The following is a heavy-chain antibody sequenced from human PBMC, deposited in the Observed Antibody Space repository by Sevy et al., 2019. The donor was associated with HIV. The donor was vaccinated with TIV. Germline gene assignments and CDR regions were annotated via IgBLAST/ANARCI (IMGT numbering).Heavy chain of an antibody. Sequence: ASVKVSCKASGYTFTSYGMSWVRQAPGQGLEWMGWISACNGNTNYAQRLQGRVIMTTDTSTTTAFMELRSLRSDDTAVYYCARDPRTFYYDSSGYGHDYWGQGTLVTVSS. D-gene: IGHD3-22*01. CDR1: GYTFTSYG. CDR3: ARDPRTFYYDSSGYGHDY. V-gene: IGHV1-18*01. J-gene: IGHJ4*02. CDR2: ISACNGNT.